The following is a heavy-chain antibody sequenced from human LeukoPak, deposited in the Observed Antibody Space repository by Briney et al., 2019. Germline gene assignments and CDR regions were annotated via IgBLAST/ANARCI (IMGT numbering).Heavy chain of an antibody. CDR2: ISSSSSTI. CDR3: ARDLGYYDSSGTRFGY. V-gene: IGHV3-48*04. CDR1: GFTFSSYS. J-gene: IGHJ4*02. D-gene: IGHD3-22*01. Sequence: GGSLRLSCAASGFTFSSYSMNWVRQAPGKGLEWVSYISSSSSTIYYADSVKGRFTISRDNAKNSLYLQMNSLRAEDTAVYYCARDLGYYDSSGTRFGYWGQGTLVTVSS.